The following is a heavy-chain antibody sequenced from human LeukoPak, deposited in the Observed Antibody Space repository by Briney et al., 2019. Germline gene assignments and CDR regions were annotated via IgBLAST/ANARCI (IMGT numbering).Heavy chain of an antibody. J-gene: IGHJ3*02. V-gene: IGHV3-30*02. CDR2: ISYDGRSA. CDR3: AKWEVLAFEI. D-gene: IGHD1-26*01. CDR1: GFFFNSYG. Sequence: PGGSLRLSCAASGFFFNSYGMNWVRQVPGKGLEWVAFISYDGRSADYEDSVKGRFIIARDNPENMLYLDMNDLRPEDTAIYFCAKWEVLAFEIWGRGTTVTVTS.